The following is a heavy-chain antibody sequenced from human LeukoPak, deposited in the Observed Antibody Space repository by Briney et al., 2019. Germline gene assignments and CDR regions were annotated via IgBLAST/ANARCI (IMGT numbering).Heavy chain of an antibody. V-gene: IGHV3-7*03. Sequence: GGSLRLSCAVSGFTFSSYWMTWVRQAPGKGLEWVAKIKEDGSEKYYVDSVKGRFTVSRDNVKNSLFLQMNSLRVEDTAAYYCARLQSAVYYGDAFDIWGQGTMVTVSS. CDR1: GFTFSSYW. J-gene: IGHJ3*02. CDR3: ARLQSAVYYGDAFDI. D-gene: IGHD3-16*01. CDR2: IKEDGSEK.